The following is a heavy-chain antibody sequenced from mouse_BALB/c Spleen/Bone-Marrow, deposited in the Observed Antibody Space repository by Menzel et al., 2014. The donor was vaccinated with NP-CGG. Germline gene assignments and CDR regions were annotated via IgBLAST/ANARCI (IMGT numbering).Heavy chain of an antibody. CDR2: IDPYYDGT. CDR3: AAGLYAMDY. CDR1: GYSFTGYN. V-gene: IGHV1-39*01. Sequence: VQLQQSGPELEKPGASVKISCKASGYSFTGYNMNWVKQSNGKSLEWIGNIDPYYDGTSYNQKFKGKATLTVDKSSSTAYMQLKSLTSEDSAVYYCAAGLYAMDYWGQGTSVTVSS. J-gene: IGHJ4*01.